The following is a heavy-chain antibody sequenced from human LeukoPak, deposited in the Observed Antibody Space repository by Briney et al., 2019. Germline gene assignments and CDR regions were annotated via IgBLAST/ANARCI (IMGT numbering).Heavy chain of an antibody. J-gene: IGHJ5*02. D-gene: IGHD3-22*01. CDR1: GSPFTSYW. CDR3: ARANLTYDGSGYAA. Sequence: GESLEISCKGFGSPFTSYWIGWVRQMPGKGLEWMGIIYTGDSETKYGPFFQDQDTFSADRSINTACLQWSSLKASYSAMDYCARANLTYDGSGYAAWGQGTLVTVSS. CDR2: IYTGDSET. V-gene: IGHV5-51*01.